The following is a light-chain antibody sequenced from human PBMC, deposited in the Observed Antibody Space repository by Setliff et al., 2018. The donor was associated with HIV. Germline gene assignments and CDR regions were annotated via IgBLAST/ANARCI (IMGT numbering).Light chain of an antibody. CDR1: SSNIGAGYD. CDR2: GDT. V-gene: IGLV1-40*01. CDR3: QSYDSTVSAFHV. Sequence: QSVLTQPPSMSGAPGQRVTISCTGSSSNIGAGYDVHWYQQLPGTAPKLLIYGDTNRPSGVPDRFSGSKSGTSASLAFTGLQTEDEADYYCQSYDSTVSAFHVFGTGTKVTVL. J-gene: IGLJ1*01.